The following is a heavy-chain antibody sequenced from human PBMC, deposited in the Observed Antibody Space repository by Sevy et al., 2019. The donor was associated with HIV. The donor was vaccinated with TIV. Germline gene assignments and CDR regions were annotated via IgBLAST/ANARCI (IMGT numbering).Heavy chain of an antibody. CDR1: GFTFSSYA. Sequence: GGSLRLSCAASGFTFSSYAMHWVHQAPGKGLEWVAVISYDGSNKYYADSVKGRFTISRDNSKNTLYLQMNSLRAEDTAVYYCARSLVEMATNFDYWGQGTLVTVSS. D-gene: IGHD5-12*01. J-gene: IGHJ4*02. CDR3: ARSLVEMATNFDY. CDR2: ISYDGSNK. V-gene: IGHV3-30*04.